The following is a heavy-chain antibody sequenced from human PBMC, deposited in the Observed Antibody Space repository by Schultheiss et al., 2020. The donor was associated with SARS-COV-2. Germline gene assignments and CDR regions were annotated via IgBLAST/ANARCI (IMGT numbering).Heavy chain of an antibody. CDR1: VFTFSPYE. J-gene: IGHJ6*02. D-gene: IGHD3-10*01. Sequence: GGSLRLSCAASVFTFSPYEMNWVRQAPGKGLEWISYISSSADTIYYSDSVKGRFTISRDNAKNSLFLQMDSLTAEDTAVYYCARSGLWFGELSHYYYYGMDVWGQGTTVTVSS. CDR2: ISSSADTI. V-gene: IGHV3-48*03. CDR3: ARSGLWFGELSHYYYYGMDV.